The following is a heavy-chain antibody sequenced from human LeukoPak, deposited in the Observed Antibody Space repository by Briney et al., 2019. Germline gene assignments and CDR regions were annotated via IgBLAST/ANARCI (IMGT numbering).Heavy chain of an antibody. V-gene: IGHV1-46*01. Sequence: GASVKVSCKASGYTFTRYYIHWVRQAPGQGLEWMGIINPSDGSTGYAQKFQGRVTVTRDTSTTTVYMDLSSLRAEDTAVYYCARDGRYCSSTSCSTQYYFDYWGQGTLVTVSS. J-gene: IGHJ4*02. CDR1: GYTFTRYY. D-gene: IGHD2-2*01. CDR3: ARDGRYCSSTSCSTQYYFDY. CDR2: INPSDGST.